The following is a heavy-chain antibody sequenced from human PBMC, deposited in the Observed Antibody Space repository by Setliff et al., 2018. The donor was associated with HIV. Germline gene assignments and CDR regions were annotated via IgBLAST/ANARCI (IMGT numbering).Heavy chain of an antibody. V-gene: IGHV4-34*12. J-gene: IGHJ3*02. CDR3: ARSYDSSGYYYLDAFDI. CDR1: GGSFSGYY. D-gene: IGHD3-22*01. CDR2: IIHSGGT. Sequence: ASETLSLTCAVYGGSFSGYYWTWIRQPPGRGLEWIGEIIHSGGTNYNRSLKSRVTISVDTSKNQFSLKLSSVTAADTAVYYCARSYDSSGYYYLDAFDIWGQGTMVTVS.